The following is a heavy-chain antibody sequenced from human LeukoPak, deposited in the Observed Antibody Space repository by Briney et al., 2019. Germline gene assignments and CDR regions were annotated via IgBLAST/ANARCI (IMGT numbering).Heavy chain of an antibody. CDR3: APRVVVITAPFDY. CDR1: GFTFSSFG. V-gene: IGHV3-30*02. J-gene: IGHJ4*02. CDR2: IRYDGTDK. D-gene: IGHD2-21*01. Sequence: AGGSLRLSCAASGFTFSSFGMHWVRQAPGKGLEWAAFIRYDGTDKYYADSVKGRFTISRDNSKNTLYLQMNSLRPEDTAVYYCAPRVVVITAPFDYWGQGTLVTVSS.